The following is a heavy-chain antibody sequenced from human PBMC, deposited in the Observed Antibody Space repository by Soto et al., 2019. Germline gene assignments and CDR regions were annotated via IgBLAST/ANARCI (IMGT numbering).Heavy chain of an antibody. CDR1: GGSINNDDFY. CDR3: ARMSYYYDKWYFDL. D-gene: IGHD3-22*01. CDR2: VYYSGSS. J-gene: IGHJ2*01. V-gene: IGHV4-30-4*01. Sequence: SETLSLTCSVSGGSINNDDFYWSWLRQTPGKGLQWIGYVYYSGSSDCIPSLKSRLSMSIDKSKNQFTLKLSSVTAADTAIYYCARMSYYYDKWYFDLWGRGTLVTVS.